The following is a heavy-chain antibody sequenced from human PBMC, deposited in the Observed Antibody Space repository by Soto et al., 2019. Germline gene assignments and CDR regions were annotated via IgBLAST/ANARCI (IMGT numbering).Heavy chain of an antibody. J-gene: IGHJ5*02. CDR1: GGSVSSDYYY. V-gene: IGHV4-61*01. D-gene: IGHD3-22*01. CDR3: VRESYDSSGYYSRWFDP. CDR2: IYYSGST. Sequence: ETLSLTCTVSGGSVSSDYYYWTWIRQPPGKGLEWIGYIYYSGSTNYNPSLKSRVTISVDTSKNQFSLRLSSVTAADTAVYYCVRESYDSSGYYSRWFDPWGQGTLVTVSS.